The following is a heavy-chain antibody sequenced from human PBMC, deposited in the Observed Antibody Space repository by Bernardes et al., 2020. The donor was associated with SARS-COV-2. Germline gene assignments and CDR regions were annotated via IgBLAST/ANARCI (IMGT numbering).Heavy chain of an antibody. V-gene: IGHV3-9*01. Sequence: GWSLRLSCAASGFSFDEYAMFWVRQRPGKGLEWVSGITWNGNTRDYVDSVRGRFTISRNNAKNSLYLQMNSLRTEDTALYFCAKDITVRGVYFYGMDVWGQGTMVTVSS. D-gene: IGHD3-10*01. J-gene: IGHJ6*02. CDR3: AKDITVRGVYFYGMDV. CDR2: ITWNGNTR. CDR1: GFSFDEYA.